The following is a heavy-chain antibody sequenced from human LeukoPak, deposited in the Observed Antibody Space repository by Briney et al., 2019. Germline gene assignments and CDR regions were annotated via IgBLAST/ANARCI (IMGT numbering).Heavy chain of an antibody. CDR2: INSDASST. CDR1: GFTFSSYW. D-gene: IGHD5-24*01. V-gene: IGHV3-74*01. J-gene: IGHJ4*02. CDR3: ARGTLGLQSHFDY. Sequence: HSGGSLRLSCAASGFTFSSYWMHWVRQAPGKGLVWVSRINSDASSTSYADSVKGRFTISRENAKNSLYLQMNSLRAGDTAVYYCARGTLGLQSHFDYWGQGTLVTVSS.